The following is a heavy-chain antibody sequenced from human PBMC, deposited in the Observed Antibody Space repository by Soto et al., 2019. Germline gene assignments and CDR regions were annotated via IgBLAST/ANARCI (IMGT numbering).Heavy chain of an antibody. J-gene: IGHJ6*02. Sequence: ASVKVSCKVSGYTLTELSMHWVRQAPGKGLEWMGGFDPEDGETIYAQKFQGRVTMTEDTSTDTAYMELSSLRSEDTAVYYCATDYKAQLVPSYYYGMDVWGQGTTVTVSS. D-gene: IGHD6-6*01. CDR1: GYTLTELS. CDR3: ATDYKAQLVPSYYYGMDV. CDR2: FDPEDGET. V-gene: IGHV1-24*01.